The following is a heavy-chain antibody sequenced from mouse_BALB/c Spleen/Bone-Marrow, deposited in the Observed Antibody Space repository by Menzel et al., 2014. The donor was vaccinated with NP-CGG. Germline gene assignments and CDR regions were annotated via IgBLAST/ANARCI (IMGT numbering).Heavy chain of an antibody. V-gene: IGHV1S137*01. CDR2: ISTYYGDA. D-gene: IGHD2-1*01. Sequence: VKLQESGAELVRPGVSVKISCKGSGYTFTDYAMHWVKQSHAKSLEWIGVISTYYGDASYNQKFKGKAKMTVDKSSSTTYMELARLTSEDSAIYYCAREGGNFPWFAYWGQGTLVTVSA. CDR1: GYTFTDYA. CDR3: AREGGNFPWFAY. J-gene: IGHJ3*01.